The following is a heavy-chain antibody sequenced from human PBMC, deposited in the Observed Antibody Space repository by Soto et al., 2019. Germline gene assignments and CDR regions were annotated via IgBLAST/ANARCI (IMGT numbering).Heavy chain of an antibody. CDR3: AKDGPFSKWEPHGYFDY. CDR2: ISSSSSYI. Sequence: PGGSLRLSCAASGFTFSTYSMNWVRQAPGKGLEWVSSISSSSSYIYYADSVKGRFTISRDNSKNTLYLQMNSLRAEDTALYYCAKDGPFSKWEPHGYFDYWGQGTQVTVSS. J-gene: IGHJ4*02. V-gene: IGHV3-21*04. CDR1: GFTFSTYS. D-gene: IGHD1-26*01.